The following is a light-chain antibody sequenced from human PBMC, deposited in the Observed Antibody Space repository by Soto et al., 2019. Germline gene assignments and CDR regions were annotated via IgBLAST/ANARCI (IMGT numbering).Light chain of an antibody. J-gene: IGKJ3*01. V-gene: IGKV3-20*01. CDR1: QSVSSSY. CDR2: GAS. CDR3: KQYGSSRLFT. Sequence: EIVLTQSPGTLSLSPGERATLSCRASQSVSSSYLAWYQQKPGQAPRLLIFGASSMATGIPDRFSGSGSGTDFTLTISRLEPEDFAVYYCKQYGSSRLFTFGPGTKVDIK.